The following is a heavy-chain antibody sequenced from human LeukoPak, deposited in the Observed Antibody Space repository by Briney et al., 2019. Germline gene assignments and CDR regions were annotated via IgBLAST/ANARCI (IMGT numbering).Heavy chain of an antibody. V-gene: IGHV4-59*01. D-gene: IGHD1-26*01. J-gene: IGHJ5*02. CDR3: AGYTGSYYWFDP. CDR1: GGSISSYY. CDR2: IYYGGYT. Sequence: PSETLSLTCTVSGGSISSYYWSWIRQPPGKGLEWIGYIYYGGYTNYNPSLKSRVPISVDTSKNQFSLKLSSVTAADTAVYYCAGYTGSYYWFDPWGQGTLVTVSS.